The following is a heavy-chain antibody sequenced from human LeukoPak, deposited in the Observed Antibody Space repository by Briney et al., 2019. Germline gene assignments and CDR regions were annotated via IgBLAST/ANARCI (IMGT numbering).Heavy chain of an antibody. J-gene: IGHJ4*02. CDR2: IYYSGST. CDR1: GGSISSYY. CDR3: ARAHSYDFWSGYYPEDY. V-gene: IGHV4-59*08. Sequence: SETLSLTCTVSGGSISSYYWSWIQHPPGKELEWIGYIYYSGSTNYNPSLKSRVTMSVDTSKNQFSLKLSSVTAADTAVYYCARAHSYDFWSGYYPEDYWGQGTLVTVSS. D-gene: IGHD3-3*01.